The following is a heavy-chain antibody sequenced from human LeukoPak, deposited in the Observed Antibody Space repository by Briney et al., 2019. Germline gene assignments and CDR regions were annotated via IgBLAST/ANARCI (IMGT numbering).Heavy chain of an antibody. Sequence: TGGSLTLSCAASGFTVSSNYMSWVRQAPGKVLEWVSVIYSGGSTYYADSVKGRFTISRDNSKNTLYLQMNSLKAEDTAVYYCLGEFLLTFDYWGQGTLVTVSS. V-gene: IGHV3-66*01. CDR2: IYSGGST. CDR3: LGEFLLTFDY. J-gene: IGHJ4*02. D-gene: IGHD3-16*01. CDR1: GFTVSSNY.